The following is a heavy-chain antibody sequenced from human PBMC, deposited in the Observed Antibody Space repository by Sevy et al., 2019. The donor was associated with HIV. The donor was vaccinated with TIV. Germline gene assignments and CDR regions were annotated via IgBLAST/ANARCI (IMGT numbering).Heavy chain of an antibody. Sequence: GGSLRLSCAASGFTFSSYSMNWVRQAPGKGLEWVSSISSSSSYIYYAYSVKGRFTISRDNAKNSLYLQMNSLRAEDTAVYYCARDRGGSYYDSSGYVVDYWGQGTLVTVSS. CDR1: GFTFSSYS. J-gene: IGHJ4*02. CDR2: ISSSSSYI. V-gene: IGHV3-21*01. D-gene: IGHD3-22*01. CDR3: ARDRGGSYYDSSGYVVDY.